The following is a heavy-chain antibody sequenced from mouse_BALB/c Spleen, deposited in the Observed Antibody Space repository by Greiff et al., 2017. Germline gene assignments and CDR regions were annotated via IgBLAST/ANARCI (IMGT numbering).Heavy chain of an antibody. J-gene: IGHJ3*01. D-gene: IGHD1-1*01. V-gene: IGHV2-2*02. CDR3: ARNPYGSSTGFAY. CDR1: GFSLTSYG. CDR2: IWSGGST. Sequence: QVHVKQSGPGLVQPSQSLSITCTVSGFSLTSYGVHWVRQSPGKGLEWLGVIWSGGSTDYNAAFISRLSISKDNSKSQVFFKMNSLQANDTAIYYCARNPYGSSTGFAYWGQGTLVTVSA.